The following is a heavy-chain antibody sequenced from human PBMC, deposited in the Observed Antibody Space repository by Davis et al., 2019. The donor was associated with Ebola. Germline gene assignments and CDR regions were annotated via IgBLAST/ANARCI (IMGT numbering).Heavy chain of an antibody. D-gene: IGHD2-8*01. CDR2: MNPNTGDT. Sequence: AASVKVSCKVSGYTLTELSMHWVRQATGQGLEWMGWMNPNTGDTAFAQKFQGRVSMTRITSINTAYMELSSLRSEDTAVYYCAKIYCTSGACSLHYWGQGTLVTVSS. J-gene: IGHJ4*02. V-gene: IGHV1-8*01. CDR3: AKIYCTSGACSLHY. CDR1: GYTLTELS.